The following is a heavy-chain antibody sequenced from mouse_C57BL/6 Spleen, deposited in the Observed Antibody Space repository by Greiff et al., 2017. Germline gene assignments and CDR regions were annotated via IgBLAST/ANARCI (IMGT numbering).Heavy chain of an antibody. V-gene: IGHV14-4*01. J-gene: IGHJ3*01. CDR1: GFNIKDDY. Sequence: VHVKQSGAELVRPGASVKLSCTASGFNIKDDYMHWVKQRPEQGLEWIGWIDPENGDTEYASKFQGKATITADTSSNTAYLQLSSLTSEDTAVYYCTTDYYSPFAYWGQGTLVTVSA. CDR3: TTDYYSPFAY. D-gene: IGHD2-12*01. CDR2: IDPENGDT.